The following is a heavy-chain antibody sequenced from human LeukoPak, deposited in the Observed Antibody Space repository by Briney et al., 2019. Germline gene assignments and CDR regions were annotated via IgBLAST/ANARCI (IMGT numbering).Heavy chain of an antibody. V-gene: IGHV3-23*01. D-gene: IGHD4/OR15-4a*01. CDR3: AKKASRVHGHDVFDA. CDR2: VNFGGHMT. J-gene: IGHJ3*01. Sequence: GGSLRLSCAASGFTFSDYSMVWVRQAPGRGPEWVSGVNFGGHMTDYTASVRGRFTISRDNSKNMVYLQMNSLRAEDTAIYFCAKKASRVHGHDVFDAWGQGTMVTVSS. CDR1: GFTFSDYS.